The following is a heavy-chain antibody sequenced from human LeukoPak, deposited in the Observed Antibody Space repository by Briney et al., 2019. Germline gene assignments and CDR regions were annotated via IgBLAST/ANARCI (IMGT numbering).Heavy chain of an antibody. D-gene: IGHD3-3*01. V-gene: IGHV4-39*01. CDR2: IYYSGST. J-gene: IGHJ4*02. CDR3: ASGYYSRGDY. CDR1: GGSISSSSYY. Sequence: SETLSLTCTVSGGSISSSSYYRGWIRQPPGKGLEWIGSIYYSGSTYYNPSLKSRLTISVDTSKNQFSLRLTSVTAADTAVYYCASGYYSRGDYWGQGALVTVSS.